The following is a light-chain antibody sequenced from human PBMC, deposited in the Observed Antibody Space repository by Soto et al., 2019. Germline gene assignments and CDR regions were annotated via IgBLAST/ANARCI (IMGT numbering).Light chain of an antibody. CDR2: GAT. CDR3: QQYGTPRSVT. CDR1: QSVDSNY. Sequence: EILLTQSPGTLSLSPGEEATLSCRATQSVDSNYLAWYQKKAGQTPRLLLYGATGRADGIPHRFSGSGFGTDLTLTISKVETEDFAVYYCQQYGTPRSVTFGQGTRLEIK. J-gene: IGKJ5*01. V-gene: IGKV3-20*01.